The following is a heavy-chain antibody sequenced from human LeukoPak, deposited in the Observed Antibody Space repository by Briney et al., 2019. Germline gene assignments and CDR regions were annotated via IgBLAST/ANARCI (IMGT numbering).Heavy chain of an antibody. CDR2: IYYTGDT. D-gene: IGHD6-25*01. J-gene: IGHJ4*02. CDR3: ASAQYNSAWLWDY. Sequence: PSETLSLTCSVSGDSISSQYWSWIRQPPGKRLEWIGYIYYTGDTNYNPSLKSRVTMSVDTSKNQFSLKLSSVTAADTAVYYCASAQYNSAWLWDYWGQGTLVTVSS. CDR1: GDSISSQY. V-gene: IGHV4-59*11.